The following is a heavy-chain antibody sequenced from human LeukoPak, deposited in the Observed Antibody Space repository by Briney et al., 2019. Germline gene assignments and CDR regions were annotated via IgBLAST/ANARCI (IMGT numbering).Heavy chain of an antibody. J-gene: IGHJ5*02. V-gene: IGHV3-13*01. D-gene: IGHD6-19*01. CDR1: GFTLSTYD. CDR3: ARAVAGTHWFDP. Sequence: GGSLRLSCAASGFTLSTYDMHWVRQTTGRGLEWVSGIDIPGNTYYPDSVKGRFTMSRESAKNSLYLQMNSLRVGDTVVYYCARAVAGTHWFDPWGQGTLVTVSS. CDR2: IDIPGNT.